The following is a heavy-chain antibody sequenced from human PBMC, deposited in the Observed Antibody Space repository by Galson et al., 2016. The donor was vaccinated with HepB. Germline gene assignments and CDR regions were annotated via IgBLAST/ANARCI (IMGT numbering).Heavy chain of an antibody. CDR3: ASARRSGSGWYFDY. CDR2: IYYSGTT. D-gene: IGHD3-10*01. V-gene: IGHV4-31*03. J-gene: IGHJ4*02. CDR1: GGSITITDYY. Sequence: TLSLTCTVSGGSITITDYYWSWIRQHPGKGLEWIGYIYYSGTTYYSPSLTSRVTISVDTSKSQFSLRLSSVTAADTAVYYCASARRSGSGWYFDYWGQGALVTVSS.